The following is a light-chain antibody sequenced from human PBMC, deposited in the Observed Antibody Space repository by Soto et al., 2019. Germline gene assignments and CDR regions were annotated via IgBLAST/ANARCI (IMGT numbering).Light chain of an antibody. CDR1: SSNIGAGYD. Sequence: QSVLTQPPSVSGAPGQRVTISCTGSSSNIGAGYDVHWYQHLPGTAPKLLIYGNSNRPSGVPDRSSGSNSGTSASLAITGLQAEDEADYYCQSYDSSLSGYGFGTGTKATVL. CDR3: QSYDSSLSGYG. CDR2: GNS. V-gene: IGLV1-40*01. J-gene: IGLJ1*01.